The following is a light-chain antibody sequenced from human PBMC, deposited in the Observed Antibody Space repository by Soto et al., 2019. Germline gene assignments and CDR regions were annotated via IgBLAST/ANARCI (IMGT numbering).Light chain of an antibody. J-gene: IGKJ1*01. Sequence: EIVMTQSPATLSVSPGARAPLSCRARQSVSSNLAWYQQKPGQAPRLLIYGASSRATGIPNRFSGSGSGTDFTLTISSLEPEDFAVYYCQQRSNWPRTWTFGQGTKVDI. CDR2: GAS. CDR3: QQRSNWPRTWT. V-gene: IGKV3-11*01. CDR1: QSVSSN.